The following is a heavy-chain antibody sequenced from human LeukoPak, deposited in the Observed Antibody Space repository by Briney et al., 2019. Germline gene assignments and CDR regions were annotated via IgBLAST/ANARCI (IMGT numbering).Heavy chain of an antibody. V-gene: IGHV1-46*01. J-gene: IGHJ5*02. CDR1: GYRFTSYY. CDR2: INASGGST. Sequence: ASVKVSCKASGYRFTSYYMHWVRQAPGQGLEWMGIINASGGSTTYAQKFQGRVTMTRDTSTSTVYMELSSLRSEDTAVYYCARDLVAAAGTTWFDPWGQGTLVTVSS. D-gene: IGHD6-13*01. CDR3: ARDLVAAAGTTWFDP.